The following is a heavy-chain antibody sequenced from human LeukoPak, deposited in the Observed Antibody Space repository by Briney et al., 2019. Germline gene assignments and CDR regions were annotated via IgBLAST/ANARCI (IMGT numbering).Heavy chain of an antibody. Sequence: KASQTLSLTCTVSGGSISSGDYYWSWIRQPPGKGLEWFGYIYYSVSTYYNPSLKSRVTISVDTSKNQFSLKLSSVTAADTAVYYCARERYLWFGELIYYYGMDVWGKGTTVTVSS. V-gene: IGHV4-30-4*01. CDR3: ARERYLWFGELIYYYGMDV. CDR2: IYYSVST. J-gene: IGHJ6*04. D-gene: IGHD3-10*01. CDR1: GGSISSGDYY.